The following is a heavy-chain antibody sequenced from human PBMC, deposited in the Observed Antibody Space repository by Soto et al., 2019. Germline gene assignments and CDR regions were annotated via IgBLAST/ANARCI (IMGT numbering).Heavy chain of an antibody. CDR2: VHYGGHR. CDR1: GGSISDFY. J-gene: IGHJ5*02. D-gene: IGHD4-17*01. CDR3: ARALTVTTDDH. Sequence: SETLSVTCSVSGGSISDFYWTWVRQNAGRQLEYIGFVHYGGHRDYNPSLESRVTISTDNAKKSLYLRMNSLRAEDTAVYYCARALTVTTDDHWGQGTLVTVSS. V-gene: IGHV4-59*08.